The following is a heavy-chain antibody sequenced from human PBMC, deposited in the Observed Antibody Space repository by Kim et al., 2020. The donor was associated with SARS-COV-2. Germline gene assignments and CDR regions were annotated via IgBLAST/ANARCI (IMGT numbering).Heavy chain of an antibody. V-gene: IGHV4-39*07. J-gene: IGHJ4*02. CDR2: IYYSGST. CDR3: ARDHYGSGRGGD. D-gene: IGHD3-10*01. Sequence: SETLSLTCTVSGGSISSSSYYWGWIRQPPGKGLEWIGSIYYSGSTYYNPSLKSRVTISVDTSKNQFSLKLSSVTAADTAVYYCARDHYGSGRGGDWGQGTLVTVSS. CDR1: GGSISSSSYY.